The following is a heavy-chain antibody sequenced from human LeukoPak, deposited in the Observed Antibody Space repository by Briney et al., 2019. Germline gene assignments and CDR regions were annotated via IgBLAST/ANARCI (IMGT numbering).Heavy chain of an antibody. J-gene: IGHJ5*02. CDR1: GYSFTSQW. Sequence: GESLKISCKGSGYSFTSQWIGWVRQMPGKGLEWMGTIYPGDSDTTYSPSFQGQVTISADKSISTAYLQWSSLKASDTAMYYCARRSTYEFDLWGQGTLVTVSS. D-gene: IGHD3-3*01. V-gene: IGHV5-51*01. CDR2: IYPGDSDT. CDR3: ARRSTYEFDL.